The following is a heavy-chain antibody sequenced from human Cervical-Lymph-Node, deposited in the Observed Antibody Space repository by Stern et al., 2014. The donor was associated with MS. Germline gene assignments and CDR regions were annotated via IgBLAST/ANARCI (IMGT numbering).Heavy chain of an antibody. V-gene: IGHV4-38-2*02. CDR2: IYHSGST. J-gene: IGHJ4*02. CDR1: GYSISSGYY. Sequence: VQLVESGPGLVKPSETLSLTCTVSGYSISSGYYWGWIRQPPGKGPEWIGSIYHSGSTYYNPSLKSRVTISVDTSKNQFSLKLSSVTAADTAVFYCARDSSVIGNFDYWGQGTLVTVSS. D-gene: IGHD2/OR15-2a*01. CDR3: ARDSSVIGNFDY.